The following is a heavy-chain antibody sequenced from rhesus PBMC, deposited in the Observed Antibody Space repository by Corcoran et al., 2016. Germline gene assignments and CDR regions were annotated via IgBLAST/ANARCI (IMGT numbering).Heavy chain of an antibody. D-gene: IGHD6-13*01. CDR1: GFTFSSYE. CDR3: TRDLRIAAGLSGLDS. Sequence: DVQLVESGGGLVKPGGSLRLSCVASGFTFSSYEMHWVRQAPGKGLEWVSVISESVGTIYYADSVKGLFTISKDNARNSLFLQMNILRAEDTAVYYCTRDLRIAAGLSGLDSWGQGVVVTVSS. J-gene: IGHJ6*01. V-gene: IGHV3-100*02. CDR2: ISESVGTI.